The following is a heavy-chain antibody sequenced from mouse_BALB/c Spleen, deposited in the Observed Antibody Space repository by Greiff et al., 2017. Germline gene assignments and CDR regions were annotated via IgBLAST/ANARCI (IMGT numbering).Heavy chain of an antibody. J-gene: IGHJ1*01. D-gene: IGHD1-1*01. CDR1: GFTFSSFG. CDR3: ARSPVGNWYFDV. CDR2: ISSGSSTI. Sequence: EVKLQESGGGLVQPGGSRKLSCAASGFTFSSFGMHWVRQAPEKGLEWVAYISSGSSTIYYADTVKGRFTISRDNPKNTLFLQMTSLRSEDTAMYYCARSPVGNWYFDVWGAGTTVTVSS. V-gene: IGHV5-17*02.